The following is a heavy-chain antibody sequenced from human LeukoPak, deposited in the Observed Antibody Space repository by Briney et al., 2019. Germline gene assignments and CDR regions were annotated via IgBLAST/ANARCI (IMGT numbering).Heavy chain of an antibody. D-gene: IGHD6-13*01. J-gene: IGHJ4*02. CDR1: GLNFNNAW. V-gene: IGHV3-73*01. CDR3: TSQNPSSLYSSSWYPKFDY. CDR2: IRSKANSYAT. Sequence: GGSLRLSCATSGLNFNNAWMSWVRQASGKGLEWVGRIRSKANSYATAYAASVKGRFTISRDDSKNTAYLQMNSLKTEDTAVYYCTSQNPSSLYSSSWYPKFDYWGQGTLVTVSS.